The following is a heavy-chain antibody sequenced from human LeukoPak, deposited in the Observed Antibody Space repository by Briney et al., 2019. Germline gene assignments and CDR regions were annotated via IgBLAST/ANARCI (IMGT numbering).Heavy chain of an antibody. Sequence: GGSLRLSCEASGFTFSSSWMTWVRQAPGKGLEWVANIKEDGSEKYYVDSVKGRFTISRDNAKNSPYLQMNSLRAEDTAVYYCARDRRAHGYWGQGTLVTVSS. J-gene: IGHJ4*02. CDR2: IKEDGSEK. V-gene: IGHV3-7*03. CDR1: GFTFSSSW. CDR3: ARDRRAHGY.